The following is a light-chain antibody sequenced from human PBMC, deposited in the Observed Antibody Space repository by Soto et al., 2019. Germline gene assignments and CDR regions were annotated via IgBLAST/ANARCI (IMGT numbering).Light chain of an antibody. CDR2: GAS. CDR1: QSVASNY. V-gene: IGKV3-20*01. Sequence: EVVLTQSPGTLSLSPGERATLSCRASQSVASNYLAWYQQRPGQAPRLLIYGASIRATGVPDRFSGGGSGTDVTLTIARLEAEDFAVYYCQQYGTSPLMYTFGQGTKLDIK. CDR3: QQYGTSPLMYT. J-gene: IGKJ2*01.